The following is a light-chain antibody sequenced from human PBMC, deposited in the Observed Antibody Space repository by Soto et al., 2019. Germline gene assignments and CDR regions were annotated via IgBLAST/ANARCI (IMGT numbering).Light chain of an antibody. CDR2: GAS. Sequence: EIVMTQSPATLSVSPGERATLSCRASQSVSSNLAWYQQKPGQAPRLLIYGASTRATCIPARISGSGSGTEFTLTISSLQSEDFAIYYCQQYDEWPPSYTFGQGTKLEI. CDR1: QSVSSN. CDR3: QQYDEWPPSYT. J-gene: IGKJ2*01. V-gene: IGKV3-15*01.